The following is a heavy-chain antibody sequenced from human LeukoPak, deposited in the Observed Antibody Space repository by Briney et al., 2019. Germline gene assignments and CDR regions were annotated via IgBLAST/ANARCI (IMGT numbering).Heavy chain of an antibody. J-gene: IGHJ4*02. Sequence: SETLSLTCAVYGGSFGGYYWSWIRQPPGKGLEWIGEINHSGSTNYNPSLKSRVTISVDTSKNQFSLKLSSLAAADTAVYYCATGRDPYKTGHWGQGTLVTVSS. CDR3: ATGRDPYKTGH. CDR1: GGSFGGYY. CDR2: INHSGST. D-gene: IGHD5-24*01. V-gene: IGHV4-34*01.